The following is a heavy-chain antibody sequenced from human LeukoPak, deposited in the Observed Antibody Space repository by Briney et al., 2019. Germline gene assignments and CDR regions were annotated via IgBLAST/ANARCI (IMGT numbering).Heavy chain of an antibody. J-gene: IGHJ4*02. CDR2: VHYSGTT. V-gene: IGHV4-59*11. CDR1: GGSISSHY. Sequence: SETLSLTCTVSGGSISSHYCGWIRQPPGKGLEWIGYVHYSGTTNYNPSLKSRVSISVDTSKNQFSLKLSSVTAADTAVYYCARSKRGVTTLYYFDYWGQGTLVTVSS. D-gene: IGHD4-17*01. CDR3: ARSKRGVTTLYYFDY.